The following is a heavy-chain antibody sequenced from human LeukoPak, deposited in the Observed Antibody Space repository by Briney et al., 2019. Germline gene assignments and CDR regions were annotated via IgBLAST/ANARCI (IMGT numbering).Heavy chain of an antibody. V-gene: IGHV1-24*01. CDR1: GYTLTEVS. Sequence: ASVTVSCKVSGYTLTEVSIHWVRPTPGEGLEWMGGFDPEDGETIHAQKFQGRVYMTEDTSTDTANMELSSLRSEDTAVYYCATGGTYSYGDTTYHTFDYWGQGALLTVSS. CDR2: FDPEDGET. J-gene: IGHJ4*02. D-gene: IGHD3-10*01. CDR3: ATGGTYSYGDTTYHTFDY.